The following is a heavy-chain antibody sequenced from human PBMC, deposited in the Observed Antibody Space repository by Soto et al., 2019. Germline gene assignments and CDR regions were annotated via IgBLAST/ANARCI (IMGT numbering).Heavy chain of an antibody. CDR1: GGSISSGDYY. J-gene: IGHJ4*02. D-gene: IGHD4-4*01. CDR3: ATQGVLQQLLAY. V-gene: IGHV4-30-4*01. CDR2: IYYSGST. Sequence: PSETLSLTCTVSGGSISSGDYYWSWIRQPPGKGLEWIGYIYYSGSTYYNPSLKSRVTISVDTSKNQFSLKLSSVTAADTAVYYCATQGVLQQLLAYCGLGNLVTVSS.